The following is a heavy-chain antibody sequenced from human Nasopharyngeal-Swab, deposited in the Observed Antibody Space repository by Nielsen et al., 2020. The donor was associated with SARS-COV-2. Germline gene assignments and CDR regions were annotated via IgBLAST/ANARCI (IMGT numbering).Heavy chain of an antibody. CDR3: AADLQGADAFDI. J-gene: IGHJ3*02. D-gene: IGHD3-16*01. Sequence: SVKVSCKASGFTFTTSAVQWVRQARGQRLEGLGWIVVGSGNTNYAPKFQERVTFTRDMSTSTAYMDLSSLRSEDTAVYYCAADLQGADAFDIWGQGTMVTVSS. CDR2: IVVGSGNT. V-gene: IGHV1-58*01. CDR1: GFTFTTSA.